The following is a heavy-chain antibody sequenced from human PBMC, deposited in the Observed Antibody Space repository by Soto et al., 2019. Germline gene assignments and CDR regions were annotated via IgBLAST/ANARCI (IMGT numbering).Heavy chain of an antibody. Sequence: GGSLRLSCAASGYTFSNSAMTWVRQAPAKGLEWVSTIRDSDSGGSTFYADSVKGRFTISRDDSKNTLYLQMSSLRAEDTAMYYCAKVRVGIDVDFDYWGQGALVTVSS. V-gene: IGHV3-23*01. CDR1: GYTFSNSA. CDR2: IRDSDSGGST. J-gene: IGHJ4*02. CDR3: AKVRVGIDVDFDY. D-gene: IGHD2-21*01.